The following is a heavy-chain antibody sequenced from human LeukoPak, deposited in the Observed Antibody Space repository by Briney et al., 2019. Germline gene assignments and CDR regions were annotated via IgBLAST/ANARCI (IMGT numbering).Heavy chain of an antibody. J-gene: IGHJ4*02. CDR2: IKQDGSEK. CDR1: GFTFISYW. Sequence: PGGSLRLSCAASGFTFISYWMSWVRQAPGKGLEGVANIKQDGSEKYYVDSVKGRFTISRDNAKNSLYLQMNSLRAEDTAVYYCARDGLLVVNFDYWGQGTLVTVSS. D-gene: IGHD3-22*01. V-gene: IGHV3-7*01. CDR3: ARDGLLVVNFDY.